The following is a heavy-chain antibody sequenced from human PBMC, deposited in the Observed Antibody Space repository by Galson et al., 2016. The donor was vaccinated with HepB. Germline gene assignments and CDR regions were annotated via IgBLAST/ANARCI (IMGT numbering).Heavy chain of an antibody. D-gene: IGHD4-17*01. CDR2: INSDGSNT. Sequence: SLRLSCAASGFTFSNYAMTWVRQAPGKGLVWVSRINSDGSNTACADSVKGRFTISRDNAKNTLYLQMNSLRGEDTAVYYCARGPYGDYVIDYWGQGTLVTVSS. CDR1: GFTFSNYA. V-gene: IGHV3-74*01. J-gene: IGHJ4*02. CDR3: ARGPYGDYVIDY.